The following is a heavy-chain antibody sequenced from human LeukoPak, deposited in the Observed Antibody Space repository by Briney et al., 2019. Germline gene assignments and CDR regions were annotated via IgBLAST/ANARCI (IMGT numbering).Heavy chain of an antibody. CDR3: AKDGRLPAGNWFDP. CDR2: ISYDGSNK. D-gene: IGHD6-13*01. V-gene: IGHV3-30*18. CDR1: GFTFSSYG. Sequence: GGSLRLSCAASGFTFSSYGMHWVRQAPGKGLEWVAVISYDGSNKYYADSVKGRFTISRDNSKNTLYLQMNSLRAEDTAVYYCAKDGRLPAGNWFDPWGQGTLVTVSS. J-gene: IGHJ5*02.